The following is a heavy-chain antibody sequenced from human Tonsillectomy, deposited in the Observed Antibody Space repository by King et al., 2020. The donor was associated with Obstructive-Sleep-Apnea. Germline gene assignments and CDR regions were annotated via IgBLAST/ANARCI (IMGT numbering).Heavy chain of an antibody. J-gene: IGHJ4*02. Sequence: VQLVESGGGLAQPGRSLRLSCAASGFNFEDHAMHWVRQVPGKGLEWVSGISWESGSIGYADSVKGRFTISSDNAKNSLFLQMNNLRTEDTALYYCTTSTYGSGSYYTPIFDYWGQGTLVTVSS. V-gene: IGHV3-9*01. D-gene: IGHD3-10*01. CDR2: ISWESGSI. CDR3: TTSTYGSGSYYTPIFDY. CDR1: GFNFEDHA.